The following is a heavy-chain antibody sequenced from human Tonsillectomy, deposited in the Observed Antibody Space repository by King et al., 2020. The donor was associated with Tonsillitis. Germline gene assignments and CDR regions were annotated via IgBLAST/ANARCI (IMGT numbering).Heavy chain of an antibody. CDR1: GFTFSSYW. CDR3: AREPDSRGWYYQYYGMDV. D-gene: IGHD6-19*01. CDR2: MNSDGSSR. J-gene: IGHJ6*02. Sequence: VQLVESGGGLVQPGGSLRLSCAASGFTFSSYWMHWVRQAPGKGLVWVSRMNSDGSSRSYADSVKGRFTISRDNAKNTLYLQMNSLRAEDTAVYYCAREPDSRGWYYQYYGMDVWGQGTTVTVSS. V-gene: IGHV3-74*01.